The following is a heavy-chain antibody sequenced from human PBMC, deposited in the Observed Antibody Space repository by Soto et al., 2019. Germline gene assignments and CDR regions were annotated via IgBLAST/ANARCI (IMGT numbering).Heavy chain of an antibody. J-gene: IGHJ4*02. D-gene: IGHD6-13*01. Sequence: QVQLVESGGGVVQPGRSLRLFWVASGFTFRNYGMHWVRQAPGKGLEWVAVVSYSGNDKKFADSVKGRFTISRDNSKDTLYLQMNSLRAEDTAVYYCAKEGDEAAAGYYFDCWGQGTPVTVSS. CDR2: VSYSGNDK. CDR3: AKEGDEAAAGYYFDC. V-gene: IGHV3-30*18. CDR1: GFTFRNYG.